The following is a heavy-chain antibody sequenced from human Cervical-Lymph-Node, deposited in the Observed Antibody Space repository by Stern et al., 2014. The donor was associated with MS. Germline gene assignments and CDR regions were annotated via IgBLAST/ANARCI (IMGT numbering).Heavy chain of an antibody. J-gene: IGHJ4*02. CDR2: ISWDAYK. Sequence: QITLKESGPTLVKPTQTVTLTCTLSGFSVTTAGVGVGWIRQPPGQALEWLVLISWDAYKLYSPSLKSRLTITKDTSKNQVVLTMTNVDPVDTATYYCAHSRVKYCRGGTCYSSLFDYWGQGTLVTVSS. CDR3: AHSRVKYCRGGTCYSSLFDY. CDR1: GFSVTTAGVG. D-gene: IGHD2-15*01. V-gene: IGHV2-5*02.